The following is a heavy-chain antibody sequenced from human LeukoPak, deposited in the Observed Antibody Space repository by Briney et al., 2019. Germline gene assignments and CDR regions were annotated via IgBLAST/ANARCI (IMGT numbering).Heavy chain of an antibody. CDR2: IYTSGST. Sequence: SETLSLTCTVSGGSISSYYWSWIRQPAGKGLEWIGRIYTSGSTNYNPSLKSRVTMSVDTSKNQFSLKLNSVTAADTAVYYCARGSGYDILTGYLGGGYYYYYGMDVWGQGTTVTVSS. J-gene: IGHJ6*02. V-gene: IGHV4-4*07. CDR3: ARGSGYDILTGYLGGGYYYYYGMDV. D-gene: IGHD3-9*01. CDR1: GGSISSYY.